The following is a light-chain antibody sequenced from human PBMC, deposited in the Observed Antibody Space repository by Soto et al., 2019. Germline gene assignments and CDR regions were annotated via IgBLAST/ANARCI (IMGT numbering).Light chain of an antibody. CDR3: QQNYNSLIT. V-gene: IGKV1-39*01. J-gene: IGKJ5*01. CDR2: AAS. Sequence: DIQMTQSPSSLSASVGDRVTITCRASQSISRYLNWYQQQPGKAPKLLIYAASSLQRGVPSRFSGSGSGTDFTLTISSLQPEDFTTYYCQQNYNSLITFGQGTRLEI. CDR1: QSISRY.